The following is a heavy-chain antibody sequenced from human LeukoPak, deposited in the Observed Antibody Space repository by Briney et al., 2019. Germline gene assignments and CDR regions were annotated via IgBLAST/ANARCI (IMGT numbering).Heavy chain of an antibody. V-gene: IGHV1-24*01. CDR1: GYTLTELS. D-gene: IGHD2-8*01. Sequence: ASVKVSCKVSGYTLTELSMHWVRQAPGKGLEWMGGFDPEDGETIYAQKFQGRVTMTEDTSTDTAYMELSSPRSEDTAMYYCATASSNIVLMVYRYFDLWGRGTLVTVSS. CDR3: ATASSNIVLMVYRYFDL. CDR2: FDPEDGET. J-gene: IGHJ2*01.